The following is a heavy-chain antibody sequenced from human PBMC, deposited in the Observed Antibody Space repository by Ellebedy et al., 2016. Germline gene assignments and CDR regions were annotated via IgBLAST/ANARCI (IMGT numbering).Heavy chain of an antibody. CDR2: INPNSGGT. J-gene: IGHJ6*02. D-gene: IGHD2-15*01. CDR1: GYTFTGYY. Sequence: ASVKVSCKASGYTFTGYYMHWVRQAPGQGLEWMGWINPNSGGTNYAQKFQGWVTMTRDTSISTAYMELSRLGSDDTAVYYCARGGCSGGSCYFRYYYYYGMDVWGQGTTVTVSS. CDR3: ARGGCSGGSCYFRYYYYYGMDV. V-gene: IGHV1-2*04.